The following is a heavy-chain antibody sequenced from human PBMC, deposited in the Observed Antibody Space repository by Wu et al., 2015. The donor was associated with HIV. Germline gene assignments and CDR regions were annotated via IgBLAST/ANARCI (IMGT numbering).Heavy chain of an antibody. J-gene: IGHJ6*02. D-gene: IGHD3-10*01. CDR1: GGTFSSYA. V-gene: IGHV1-69*13. CDR3: ARGELLLVGRSNYYGMDV. Sequence: QVQLVQSGAEVKKPGSSVKVSCKASGGTFSSYAISWVRQAPGQGLEWMGRIIPIFGTANYAQKFQGRVTITADESTSTAYMELSSLRSEDTAVYYCARGELLLVGRSNYYGMDVVGPRDHGHRLL. CDR2: IIPIFGTA.